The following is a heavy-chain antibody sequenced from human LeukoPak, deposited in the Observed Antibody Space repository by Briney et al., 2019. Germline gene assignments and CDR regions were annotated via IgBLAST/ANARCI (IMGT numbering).Heavy chain of an antibody. J-gene: IGHJ4*02. CDR2: IYHSGST. CDR1: GGSISSSNW. CDR3: ARLPYDSSGYYYDVGGIY. D-gene: IGHD3-22*01. V-gene: IGHV4-4*02. Sequence: SGTLSLTCAVSGGSISSSNWWSWVRQPPGKGLEWIGEIYHSGSTNYNPSLKSRVTISVDKSKNQFSLKLSSVTAADTAVYYCARLPYDSSGYYYDVGGIYWGQGTLVTVSS.